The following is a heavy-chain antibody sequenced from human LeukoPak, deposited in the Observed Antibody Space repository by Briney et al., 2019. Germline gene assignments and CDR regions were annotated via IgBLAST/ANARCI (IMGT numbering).Heavy chain of an antibody. CDR2: ISSSGSTI. Sequence: PGGSLRLSCAASGFTFSSYEMNWVRQAPGKGLEWVSYISSSGSTIYYADSVKGRFTISRDNAKNSLYLQMNSLRAEDTAVYYCARVRYSGYDYHGFCFDYWGQGTLVPVSS. V-gene: IGHV3-48*03. D-gene: IGHD5-12*01. CDR3: ARVRYSGYDYHGFCFDY. J-gene: IGHJ4*02. CDR1: GFTFSSYE.